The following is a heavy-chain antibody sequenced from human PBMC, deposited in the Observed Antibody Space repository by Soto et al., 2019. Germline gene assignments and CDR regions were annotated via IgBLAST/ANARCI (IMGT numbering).Heavy chain of an antibody. D-gene: IGHD3-10*02. CDR2: IYYSGST. Sequence: QLQLQESGPGLVKPSETLSLTCTVSGGSISSSSYYWGWIRQPPGKGLEWIGSIYYSGSTYYNPSLKSRVTISVDTSKNQFSLKLSSVTAADTAVYYCARHKFMFGYYFDYWGQGTLVTVSS. CDR1: GGSISSSSYY. V-gene: IGHV4-39*01. CDR3: ARHKFMFGYYFDY. J-gene: IGHJ4*02.